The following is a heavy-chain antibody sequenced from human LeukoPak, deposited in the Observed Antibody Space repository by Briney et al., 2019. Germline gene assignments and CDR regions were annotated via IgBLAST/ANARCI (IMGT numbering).Heavy chain of an antibody. J-gene: IGHJ5*02. Sequence: GASVKVSCKASGYTFTSYYMHWVRQAPGQGLEWMGIINPSGGSTSYAQKFQGRVTMTRDTSTSTVYMELSSLRSEDTAVYYCAREGSSGARDYNWFDPWGQGTLVTVSS. D-gene: IGHD6-19*01. V-gene: IGHV1-46*01. CDR1: GYTFTSYY. CDR2: INPSGGST. CDR3: AREGSSGARDYNWFDP.